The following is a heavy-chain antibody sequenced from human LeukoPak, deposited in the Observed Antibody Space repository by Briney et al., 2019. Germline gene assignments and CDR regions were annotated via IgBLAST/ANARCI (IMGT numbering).Heavy chain of an antibody. CDR3: ARDRLRYSGYDWNY. D-gene: IGHD5-12*01. CDR2: IIPIFGTA. CDR1: GGTFSSYA. V-gene: IGHV1-69*13. J-gene: IGHJ4*02. Sequence: SVKVSCKASGGTFSSYAITWVRQVPGQGLEWMGGIIPIFGTANHAQKFQGRVTITADESTSTAYMELSSLRSDDTAVYYCARDRLRYSGYDWNYWGQGTLVTVSS.